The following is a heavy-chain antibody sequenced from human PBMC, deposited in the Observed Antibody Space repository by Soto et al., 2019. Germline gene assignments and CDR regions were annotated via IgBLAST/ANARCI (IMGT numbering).Heavy chain of an antibody. J-gene: IGHJ4*02. CDR1: GFSISSGGYS. Sequence: SETLSLTCAVSGFSISSGGYSWSWIRQPPGKGLEWIGYIYHSGSTYYNPSLKSRVTISVDRSKNQFSLNLSSVTAADTAVYYCVRRHGLTVDAYYWGQGTLVTVSS. D-gene: IGHD2-21*02. V-gene: IGHV4-30-2*01. CDR3: VRRHGLTVDAYY. CDR2: IYHSGST.